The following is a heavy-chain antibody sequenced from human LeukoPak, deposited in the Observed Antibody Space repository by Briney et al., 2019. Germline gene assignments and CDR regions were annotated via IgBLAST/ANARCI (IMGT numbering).Heavy chain of an antibody. V-gene: IGHV1-69*06. CDR3: ARVVTDHDAFDI. CDR2: IIPIFGTA. Sequence: SVKVSCKASGYNLIGYYIHWGRQGPGQGLEWRGGIIPIFGTANYAQKFQGRATITADKSTSTAYMELSSLRSEDTAVYYCARVVTDHDAFDIWGQGTMVTVSS. J-gene: IGHJ3*02. CDR1: GYNLIGYY.